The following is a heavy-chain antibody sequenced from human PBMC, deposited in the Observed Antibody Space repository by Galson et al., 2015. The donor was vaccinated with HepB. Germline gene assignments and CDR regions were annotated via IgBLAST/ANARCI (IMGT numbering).Heavy chain of an antibody. V-gene: IGHV3-21*01. J-gene: IGHJ5*02. CDR1: GFTFSSYS. CDR3: ARDRSGIAAGRWFDP. CDR2: ISSSSSYI. Sequence: SLRLSCAASGFTFSSYSMNWVRQAPGKGLEWVSSISSSSSYIYYADSVKGRFTISRDNAKNSLYLQMNSLRAEDTAVYYCARDRSGIAAGRWFDPWGQGTLVTVSS. D-gene: IGHD6-13*01.